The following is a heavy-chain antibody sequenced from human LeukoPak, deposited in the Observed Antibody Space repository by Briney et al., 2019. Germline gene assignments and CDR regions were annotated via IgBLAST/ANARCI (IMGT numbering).Heavy chain of an antibody. CDR2: IYYSGST. V-gene: IGHV4-59*08. CDR3: ARHRDGYAKDAFEI. CDR1: GGSISSYY. J-gene: IGHJ3*02. Sequence: SSETLSPTCTVSGGSISSYYWSWIRQPPGKGLEWIGYIYYSGSTNYNPPLKSRVTISVDTSKNQFSLKLSSVTAADTAVYYCARHRDGYAKDAFEIWGQGAIVTVSS. D-gene: IGHD5-24*01.